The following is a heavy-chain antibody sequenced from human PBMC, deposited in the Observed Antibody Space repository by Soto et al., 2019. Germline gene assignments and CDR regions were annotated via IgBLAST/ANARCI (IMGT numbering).Heavy chain of an antibody. D-gene: IGHD6-25*01. V-gene: IGHV3-53*01. CDR3: AAQRGGGGY. CDR2: IYSGGYT. J-gene: IGHJ4*02. CDR1: GFTVSNNY. Sequence: EVQLVESGGGLIQPGGSLRLSCAVSGFTVSNNYMSWVRQAPGKGLEGVSVIYSGGYTAYGDSVKGRFTISRDNSKNTLYLQKKGLGADDRAGYSWAAQRGGGGYWGQGTLVTVSS.